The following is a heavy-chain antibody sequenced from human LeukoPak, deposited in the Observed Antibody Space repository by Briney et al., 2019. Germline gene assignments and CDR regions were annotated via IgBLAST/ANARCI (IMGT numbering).Heavy chain of an antibody. Sequence: PSETLSLTCTVSGGSISSGDYYWSWLRQPPGKGLEWIGYIYYSGSTYYNPSLKSRVTISVDTSKNQFSLKLSSVTAADTAVYYCARGGFMAVAGTYDYWGQGTLVTVSS. CDR2: IYYSGST. CDR3: ARGGFMAVAGTYDY. V-gene: IGHV4-30-4*01. D-gene: IGHD6-19*01. CDR1: GGSISSGDYY. J-gene: IGHJ4*02.